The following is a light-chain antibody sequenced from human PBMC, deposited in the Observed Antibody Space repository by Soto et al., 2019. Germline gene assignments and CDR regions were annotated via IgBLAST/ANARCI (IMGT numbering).Light chain of an antibody. Sequence: EIVMTQSPATLSVSPGERATLSCRASQSVGSYLAWYLQKPGQAPRLLISGTYSRATGIPDRFSGSGSGTDFTLTISRLETEDFAVYYCQQYRSSPLTFGGGTKVDI. CDR3: QQYRSSPLT. V-gene: IGKV3-20*01. CDR1: QSVGSY. CDR2: GTY. J-gene: IGKJ4*01.